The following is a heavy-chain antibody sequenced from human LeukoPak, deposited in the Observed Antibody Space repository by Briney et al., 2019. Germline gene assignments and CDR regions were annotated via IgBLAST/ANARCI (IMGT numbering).Heavy chain of an antibody. CDR2: IIPILGIA. CDR3: ATNKASGSSVYYYGMDV. J-gene: IGHJ6*02. Sequence: ASVKVSCKASGGTFSSYTISWVRQAPGQGLEWMGRIIPILGIANYAQKFQGRVTITADKSTSAAYMELSSLRSEDTAVYYCATNKASGSSVYYYGMDVWGQGTTVTVSS. D-gene: IGHD1-26*01. V-gene: IGHV1-69*02. CDR1: GGTFSSYT.